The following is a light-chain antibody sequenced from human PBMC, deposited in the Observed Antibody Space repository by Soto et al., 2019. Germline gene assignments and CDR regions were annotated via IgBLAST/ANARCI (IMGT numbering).Light chain of an antibody. J-gene: IGKJ1*01. CDR3: QQYGSSPPWT. V-gene: IGKV3-20*01. CDR1: QSVSSSY. CDR2: GAS. Sequence: VITQSPATQSVSPGERATLSCRASQSVSSSYLAWYQQKPGQAPRLLIYGASSRATGIPDRFSGSGSGTDFTLTISRLEPEDFAVYYCQQYGSSPPWTFGQRTKVDIK.